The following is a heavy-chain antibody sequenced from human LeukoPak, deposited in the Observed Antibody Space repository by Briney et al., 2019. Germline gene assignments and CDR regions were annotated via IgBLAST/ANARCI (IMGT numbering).Heavy chain of an antibody. V-gene: IGHV1-2*04. J-gene: IGHJ4*02. CDR3: ARGRKTDITMVRGVNMDPNLDY. D-gene: IGHD3-10*01. CDR1: GYTFTGYN. Sequence: ASVKVSCKASGYTFTGYNMHWVRQAPGQGLEWMGWINPNSGGTNYAQKFQGWVTMTRDTSISTAYMELSRLRSDDTAVYYCARGRKTDITMVRGVNMDPNLDYWGQGTLVTVSS. CDR2: INPNSGGT.